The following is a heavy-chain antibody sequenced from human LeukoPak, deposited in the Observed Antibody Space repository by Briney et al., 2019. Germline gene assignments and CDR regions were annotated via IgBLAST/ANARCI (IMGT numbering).Heavy chain of an antibody. CDR2: IIPIFGTA. V-gene: IGHV1-69*05. Sequence: GSSVKVSCKASGGTFSSYAISWVRQAPGQRLEWMGGIIPIFGTANYAQKFQGRVTITTDESTSTAYMELSSLRSEDTAVYYCARRRPPGTTFQPFDYWGQGTLVTVSS. J-gene: IGHJ4*02. CDR1: GGTFSSYA. D-gene: IGHD1-7*01. CDR3: ARRRPPGTTFQPFDY.